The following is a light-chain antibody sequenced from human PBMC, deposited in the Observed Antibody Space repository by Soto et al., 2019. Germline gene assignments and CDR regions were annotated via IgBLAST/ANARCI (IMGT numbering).Light chain of an antibody. V-gene: IGKV1D-12*01. Sequence: IEATPSPSSVPAPVRDRVTPTCASSRDISCYLAWYQHKPGRTPELLIHAASRLQSGVPSRFSGSGSGTDFTLTINSLQTEDFGTCYCQQAYSFPITFGQGTRLEIK. J-gene: IGKJ5*01. CDR2: AAS. CDR3: QQAYSFPIT. CDR1: RDISCY.